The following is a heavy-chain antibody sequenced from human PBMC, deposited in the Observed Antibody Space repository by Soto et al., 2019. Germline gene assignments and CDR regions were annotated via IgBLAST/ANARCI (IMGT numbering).Heavy chain of an antibody. CDR2: MYYSGNT. J-gene: IGHJ3*01. V-gene: IGHV4-59*01. Sequence: SETLSLTCTVSGGSISSYYWSWLRQPPGKGLEWIAYMYYSGNTNYNPSLKSRVTMAVDTSKRQFSLKLRSVTAADTAVYYCATLDTPFAFDVWGQGAMVTISS. D-gene: IGHD5-18*01. CDR1: GGSISSYY. CDR3: ATLDTPFAFDV.